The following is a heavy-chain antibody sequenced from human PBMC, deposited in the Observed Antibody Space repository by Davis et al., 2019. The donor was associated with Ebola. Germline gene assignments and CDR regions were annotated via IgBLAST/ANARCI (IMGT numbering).Heavy chain of an antibody. CDR2: INPNSGGT. V-gene: IGHV1-2*04. Sequence: AASVKVSCKASGYTFTGYYMHWVRQAPGQGLEWMGWINPNSGGTNYAQKFQGWVTMTRDTSISTAYMELSRLRSDDTAVYYCARAAGSYLNWFDPWCQGTLVTVSS. CDR3: ARAAGSYLNWFDP. J-gene: IGHJ5*02. CDR1: GYTFTGYY. D-gene: IGHD3-10*01.